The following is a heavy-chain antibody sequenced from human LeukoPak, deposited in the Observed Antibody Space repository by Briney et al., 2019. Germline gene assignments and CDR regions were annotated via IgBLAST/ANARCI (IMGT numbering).Heavy chain of an antibody. CDR2: IYYSGST. CDR1: GGSISSYY. Sequence: SETLSLTCTVSGGSISSYYWSWIRNPPGKGLEWIGYIYYSGSTNYNPSLKSRVTISVDTSKNQFSLKLSSVTAADTAVYYCARQRTTYNWFDPWGQGTLVTVSS. D-gene: IGHD4-17*01. V-gene: IGHV4-59*01. J-gene: IGHJ5*02. CDR3: ARQRTTYNWFDP.